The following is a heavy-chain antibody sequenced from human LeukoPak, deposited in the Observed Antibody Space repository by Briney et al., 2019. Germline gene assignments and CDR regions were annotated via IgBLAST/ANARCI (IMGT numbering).Heavy chain of an antibody. CDR2: ISAYNGNT. J-gene: IGHJ4*02. V-gene: IGHV1-18*01. D-gene: IGHD3-22*01. Sequence: ASVKVSCKASGYTFTSYGISWVRQAPGQGLEWMGWISAYNGNTNYAQKLQGRVTMTRDTSISTAYMELSRLRSDDTAVYYCARERKRLYYYDSSGYYLAYWGQGTLVTVSS. CDR3: ARERKRLYYYDSSGYYLAY. CDR1: GYTFTSYG.